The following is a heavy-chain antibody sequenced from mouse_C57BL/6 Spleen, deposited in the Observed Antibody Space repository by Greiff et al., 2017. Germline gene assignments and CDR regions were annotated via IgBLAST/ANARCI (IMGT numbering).Heavy chain of an antibody. CDR2: IYPGDGDT. CDR3: ARRGLGGYAMDY. V-gene: IGHV1-80*01. CDR1: GYAFSSYW. D-gene: IGHD4-1*01. Sequence: QVQLKQSGAELVKPGASVKISCKASGYAFSSYWMNWVKQRPGQGLEWIGQIYPGDGDTNYNGKFQGKATLTADKSSSTAYMQLSSLTSEDSAVYFCARRGLGGYAMDYWGQGTSVTVSS. J-gene: IGHJ4*01.